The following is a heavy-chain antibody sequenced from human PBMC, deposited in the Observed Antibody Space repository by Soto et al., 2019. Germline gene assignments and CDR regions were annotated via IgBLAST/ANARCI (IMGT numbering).Heavy chain of an antibody. CDR3: ARSITFDWLFFDY. V-gene: IGHV4-4*02. J-gene: IGHJ4*02. Sequence: SETLSLTCTFSVASINRNNWWSWVRQAPGKGLEWIGEIYHSGSTNYNPSLKSRVTISVDKSKNQFSLKLSSVTAADTAVYYCARSITFDWLFFDYWGQGTLVTVSS. CDR1: VASINRNNW. CDR2: IYHSGST. D-gene: IGHD3-9*01.